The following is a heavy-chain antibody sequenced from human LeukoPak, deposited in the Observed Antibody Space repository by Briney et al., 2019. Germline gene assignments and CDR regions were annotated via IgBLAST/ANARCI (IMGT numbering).Heavy chain of an antibody. CDR3: AKPYDSSGYYLNFDAFDI. J-gene: IGHJ3*02. Sequence: PGGSLRLSCAVSGFTFSSYSMNWVRQAPGKGLEWVSSISSSSSYIYYADSVKGRFTISRDNAKNSLYLQMNSLRAEDTAVYYCAKPYDSSGYYLNFDAFDIWGQGTMVTVSS. CDR1: GFTFSSYS. D-gene: IGHD3-22*01. V-gene: IGHV3-21*01. CDR2: ISSSSSYI.